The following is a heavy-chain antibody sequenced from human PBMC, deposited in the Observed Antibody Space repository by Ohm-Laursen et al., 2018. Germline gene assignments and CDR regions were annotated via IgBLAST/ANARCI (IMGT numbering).Heavy chain of an antibody. CDR2: IWYDGTNR. Sequence: SLRLSCAAPGFSFNDYGMHCDRQAPGKGLERGAVIWYDGTNRYYADYVEGRFTISRDKFKNTLDLQMHGLRAEDTAVYYCARDEEYRDFYYYGMDVWGQGTTVIVSS. CDR3: ARDEEYRDFYYYGMDV. D-gene: IGHD5-18*01. V-gene: IGHV3-33*01. CDR1: GFSFNDYG. J-gene: IGHJ6*02.